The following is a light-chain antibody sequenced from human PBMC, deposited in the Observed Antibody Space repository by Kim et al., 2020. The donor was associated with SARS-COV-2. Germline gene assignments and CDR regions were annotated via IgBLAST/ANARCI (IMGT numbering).Light chain of an antibody. Sequence: SASVVDRVTIICQASQDISNYLTLYQQKPGKAPKLLIYDASNLETGVLSRFSGSGSGTDFNFTIISLQPEDIATYYCQQYDNLPLTFGQGTKLEI. J-gene: IGKJ2*01. CDR1: QDISNY. V-gene: IGKV1-33*01. CDR3: QQYDNLPLT. CDR2: DAS.